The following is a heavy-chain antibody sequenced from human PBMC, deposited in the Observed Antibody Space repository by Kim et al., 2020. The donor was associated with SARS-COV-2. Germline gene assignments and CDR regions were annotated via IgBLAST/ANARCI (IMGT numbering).Heavy chain of an antibody. CDR2: VKSKTDGETT. CDR1: GFTFSDAW. D-gene: IGHD3-22*01. J-gene: IGHJ4*02. CDR3: ATDPLPYYGISVYYFVD. V-gene: IGHV3-15*01. Sequence: GGSLRLSCAASGFTFSDAWMSWVRQAPGKGLEWVGRVKSKTDGETTDYAAPVKGRFTISRDDSENTVYLQMNSLKTEDTAVYYGATDPLPYYGISVYYFVDWGQGTLVTVSS.